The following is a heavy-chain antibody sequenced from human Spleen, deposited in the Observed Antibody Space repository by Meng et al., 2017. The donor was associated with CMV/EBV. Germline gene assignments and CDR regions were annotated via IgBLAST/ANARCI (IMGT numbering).Heavy chain of an antibody. CDR3: ARDLVAGGLNFDY. Sequence: CTVSGGSISSSHWWTWVRQSPEKGLEWIGEIYRDGRINQKPSLKSRVTISIDTSKNNFSLKLNSVTAADTAVYYCARDLVAGGLNFDYWGQGTLVTVSS. D-gene: IGHD6-19*01. J-gene: IGHJ4*02. V-gene: IGHV4-4*02. CDR1: GGSISSSHW. CDR2: IYRDGRI.